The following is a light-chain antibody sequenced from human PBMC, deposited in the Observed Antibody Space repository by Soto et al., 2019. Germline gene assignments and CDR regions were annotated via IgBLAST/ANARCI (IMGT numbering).Light chain of an antibody. J-gene: IGKJ2*01. CDR1: QSISSY. CDR3: QQRYSTPRGT. CDR2: AAS. V-gene: IGKV1-39*01. Sequence: DIQMTQSPSSLSASVGDRVTITCRASQSISSYLNWYQQKPGKAPKLLIYAASSLQSGVPSRFSGSGSGTHFTLTISSLQPEDFATYYCQQRYSTPRGTFGQGTKLEIK.